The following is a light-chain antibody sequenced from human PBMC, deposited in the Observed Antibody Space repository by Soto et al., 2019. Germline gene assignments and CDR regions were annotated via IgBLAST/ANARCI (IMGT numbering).Light chain of an antibody. CDR1: QTIGTY. CDR3: QQRGNWPLT. J-gene: IGKJ4*01. CDR2: DAS. Sequence: ETVLTQSPATLSLSPGERATLSCRASQTIGTYLIWYQQKPGQAPRLLIYDASSRATGIPARFSRSGSRTDLTISLSSLEPEDFSVYYCQQRGNWPLTFGGGTKVDI. V-gene: IGKV3-11*01.